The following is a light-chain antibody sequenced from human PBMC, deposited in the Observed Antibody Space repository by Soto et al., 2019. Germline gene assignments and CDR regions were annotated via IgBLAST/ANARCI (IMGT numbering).Light chain of an antibody. CDR2: EVS. Sequence: QSALTQPASVSGSPGQSITISCTGTSSDVGNYKFVSWYQQHPGKVPKLLIFEVSNRPSGISNRFSGSKSGNTASLTISGLQAEDEADYSCSAYTITNTVVFGGGTKLTVL. J-gene: IGLJ2*01. CDR1: SSDVGNYKF. V-gene: IGLV2-14*01. CDR3: SAYTITNTVV.